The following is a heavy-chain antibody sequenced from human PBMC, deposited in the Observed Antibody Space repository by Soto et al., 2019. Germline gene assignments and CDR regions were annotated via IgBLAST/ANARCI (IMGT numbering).Heavy chain of an antibody. CDR1: WSAASSGDYY. Sequence: SETLYRTCRGSWSAASSGDYYWSWIRQPPGKGLEWIGYIYSIGVTYYNPSLKNRITISVDTSKNQFSLKLTSVTAADTAVYYCARVTDGFDIWGHGTMVTVSS. CDR3: ARVTDGFDI. V-gene: IGHV4-30-4*01. J-gene: IGHJ3*02. CDR2: IYSIGVT.